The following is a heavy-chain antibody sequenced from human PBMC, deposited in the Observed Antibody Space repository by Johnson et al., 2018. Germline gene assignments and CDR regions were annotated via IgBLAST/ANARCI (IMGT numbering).Heavy chain of an antibody. J-gene: IGHJ1*01. D-gene: IGHD3-22*01. CDR2: ISSSGSYT. CDR3: AREDISGYYFRH. CDR1: GFTFSTSV. Sequence: VQLVESGGGVVQPGGSLRLSCEASGFTFSTSVMNWVRQAPGKGLECVSSISSSGSYTYYADSLKGRFTISRDNSKNTLYLQMNSLRAEDTAVYYCAREDISGYYFRHWGQGTLVTVSS. V-gene: IGHV3-21*01.